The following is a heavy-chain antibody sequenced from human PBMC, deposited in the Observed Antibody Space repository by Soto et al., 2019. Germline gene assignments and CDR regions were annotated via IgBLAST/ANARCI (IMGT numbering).Heavy chain of an antibody. CDR3: SPSASYTSTWFYFDQ. CDR1: GFSLTTSGVG. J-gene: IGHJ4*02. Sequence: QITLKESGPTLVKPTQTLTLTCTFSGFSLTTSGVGVGWIRQPPGKALEWLALIYWNDVKRYSPSLKSRLTTTKDTSKHQVVLTVNTMDPVDTDTYSCSPSASYTSTWFYFDQWGQGNLVTVSS. V-gene: IGHV2-5*01. CDR2: IYWNDVK. D-gene: IGHD6-13*01.